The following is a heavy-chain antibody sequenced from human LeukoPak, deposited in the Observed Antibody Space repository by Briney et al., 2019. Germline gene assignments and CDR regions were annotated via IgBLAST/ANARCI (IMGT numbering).Heavy chain of an antibody. CDR2: INHSGST. J-gene: IGHJ4*02. D-gene: IGHD3-22*01. Sequence: PSETLSLTCAVYGGSFSGYYWSWIRQPPGKGLEWIGEINHSGSTNYNPSLKSRVTISVDTSKNQFSLKLSSVTAADTAVYYCARAMGRARGLYYFDSSGYYYFDYWGQGTLVTVSS. CDR3: ARAMGRARGLYYFDSSGYYYFDY. CDR1: GGSFSGYY. V-gene: IGHV4-34*01.